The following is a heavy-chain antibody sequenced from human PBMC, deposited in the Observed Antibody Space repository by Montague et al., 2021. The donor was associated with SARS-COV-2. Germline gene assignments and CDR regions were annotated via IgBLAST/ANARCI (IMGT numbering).Heavy chain of an antibody. Sequence: SETLSLTCTVSGASISSRSYYWGWIRQPPGKGLEWIGFKYYSGSTYYNPTLKSRVTISVDTSKNQFSLKLSSVTAADTALYSCATLPSSITIFGVVQAYYVDDWGQGTLVTVSS. V-gene: IGHV4-39*01. J-gene: IGHJ4*02. D-gene: IGHD3-3*01. CDR1: GASISSRSYY. CDR2: KYYSGST. CDR3: ATLPSSITIFGVVQAYYVDD.